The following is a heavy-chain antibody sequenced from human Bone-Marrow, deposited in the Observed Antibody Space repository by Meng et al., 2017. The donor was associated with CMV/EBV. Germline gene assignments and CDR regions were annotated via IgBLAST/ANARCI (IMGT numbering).Heavy chain of an antibody. V-gene: IGHV1-58*01. D-gene: IGHD3-3*01. CDR3: ARDPLGGFWSGWAAN. J-gene: IGHJ4*02. CDR2: IVVGSGNT. Sequence: SVKVSCKASGFTFTSSAVQWVRQARGQRLEWIGWIVVGSGNTNYAQKFQGRVTITADKSTSTAYMELSSLRSEDTAVYYCARDPLGGFWSGWAANWGQGTLVTVSS. CDR1: GFTFTSSA.